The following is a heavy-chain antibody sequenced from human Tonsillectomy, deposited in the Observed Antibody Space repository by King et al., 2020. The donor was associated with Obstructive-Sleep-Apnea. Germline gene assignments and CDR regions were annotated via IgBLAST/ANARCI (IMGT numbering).Heavy chain of an antibody. CDR3: ASSSDGYKTDAFDI. CDR2: ISYDGSNK. CDR1: GFTFSSYA. J-gene: IGHJ3*02. D-gene: IGHD5-24*01. Sequence: VQLVESGGGVVQPGRSLRLSCAASGFTFSSYAMHWVRQAPGKGLEWVAGISYDGSNKYYADSVKGRFTISRDNSKNTLYLQMNSLRAEDTAVYYCASSSDGYKTDAFDIWGQGTMVTVSS. V-gene: IGHV3-30*04.